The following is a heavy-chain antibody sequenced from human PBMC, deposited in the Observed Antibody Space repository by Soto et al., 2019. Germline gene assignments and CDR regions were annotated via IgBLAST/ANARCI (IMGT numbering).Heavy chain of an antibody. Sequence: EVQLVESGGGFVQPGGSLRLSGAASEFTVSTYNMNWVRQAPGKGLELVSVVYSGGTTYYADSARGRFTFSRDNSKSTLCLQMKNLRVDDTAVNYGGRGCSASSDFDSWGQGTLVTVSS. CDR1: EFTVSTYN. D-gene: IGHD1-26*01. V-gene: IGHV3-66*01. J-gene: IGHJ4*02. CDR2: VYSGGTT. CDR3: GRGCSASSDFDS.